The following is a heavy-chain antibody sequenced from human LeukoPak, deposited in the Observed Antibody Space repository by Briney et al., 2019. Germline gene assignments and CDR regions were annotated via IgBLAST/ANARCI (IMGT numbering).Heavy chain of an antibody. J-gene: IGHJ3*02. CDR3: ARHGPPYSSSGLGAFDI. D-gene: IGHD6-6*01. CDR1: GGSFSGYY. Sequence: SETLSLTCAVYGGSFSGYYWSWIRQPPGKGLEWIGEINHSGSTNYNPSLKSRVTISVDTSKNQFSLKLSSVTAADTAVYYCARHGPPYSSSGLGAFDIWGQGTVVTVSS. V-gene: IGHV4-34*01. CDR2: INHSGST.